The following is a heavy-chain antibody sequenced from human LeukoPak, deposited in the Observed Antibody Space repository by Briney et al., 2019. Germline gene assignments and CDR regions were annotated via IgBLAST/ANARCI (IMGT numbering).Heavy chain of an antibody. V-gene: IGHV3-21*01. D-gene: IGHD5-24*01. J-gene: IGHJ4*02. CDR1: GFDFSSYT. CDR2: ISASSAYI. Sequence: PGGSLRLSFAASGFDFSSYTMNWVRQAPGKGLEWVSSISASSAYIFYADSVKGRFTVSRDNAKSSLFLQMDRLSVEDTAVYYCARESATSSFSFDSWGQGVLVPVSS. CDR3: ARESATSSFSFDS.